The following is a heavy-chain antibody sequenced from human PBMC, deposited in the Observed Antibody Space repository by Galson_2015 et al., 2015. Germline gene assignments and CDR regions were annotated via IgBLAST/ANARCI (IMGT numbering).Heavy chain of an antibody. CDR2: INSYNGNT. J-gene: IGHJ4*02. D-gene: IGHD2-21*02. CDR3: ARPTVAYCGGDCPFDY. Sequence: SVKVSCKASGGTFSSYTISWVRQAPGQGLEWMGRINSYNGNTKYTQKLQGRVTLTTDTSTSTAYMELSSLRSEDTAVYYCARPTVAYCGGDCPFDYWGQGTLVTVSS. CDR1: GGTFSSYT. V-gene: IGHV1-18*01.